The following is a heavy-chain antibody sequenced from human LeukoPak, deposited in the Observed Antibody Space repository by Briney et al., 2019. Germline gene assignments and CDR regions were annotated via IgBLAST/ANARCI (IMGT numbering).Heavy chain of an antibody. CDR3: ARDSGWFRFDY. V-gene: IGHV3-7*03. Sequence: QPGGSLRLSCSASGFIFSPYAMHWVRQAPGKGLEWVANIKEDGSQKYYVDSVKGRFTISRDNAKNSLFLQTNSLRVDDTAVYYCARDSGWFRFDYWGQGTLVTVSS. J-gene: IGHJ4*02. CDR2: IKEDGSQK. D-gene: IGHD6-19*01. CDR1: GFIFSPYA.